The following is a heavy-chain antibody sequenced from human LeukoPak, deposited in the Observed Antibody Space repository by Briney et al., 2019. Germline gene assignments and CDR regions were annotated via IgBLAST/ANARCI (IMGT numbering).Heavy chain of an antibody. CDR1: GFTFSSYA. Sequence: GGSLRLSCAASGFTFSSYAMSWVRQAPGKGLEWVSAISGSGGSTYYADSVKGRFTISRDNAKNSLYLQMNSLRAEDTAVYYCARSRTTVTTNWFDPWGQGTLVTVSS. J-gene: IGHJ5*02. D-gene: IGHD4-17*01. CDR2: ISGSGGST. V-gene: IGHV3-23*01. CDR3: ARSRTTVTTNWFDP.